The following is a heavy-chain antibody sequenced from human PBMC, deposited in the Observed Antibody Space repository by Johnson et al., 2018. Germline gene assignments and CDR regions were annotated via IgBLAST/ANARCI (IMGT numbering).Heavy chain of an antibody. J-gene: IGHJ6*02. V-gene: IGHV3-73*02. D-gene: IGHD4-23*01. CDR2: IRSKANSYAT. CDR3: AKDLRGGNSDYYYYYGMDV. Sequence: VQLQESGGGLVQPGGSLKLSCAASGFTFSGSAMHWVRQAYGNGLEWVGRIRSKANSYATAYAASVTGRFTISRDESKNTAYGQLNSLSAEDTAVYYCAKDLRGGNSDYYYYYGMDVWGQGTTVTVS. CDR1: GFTFSGSA.